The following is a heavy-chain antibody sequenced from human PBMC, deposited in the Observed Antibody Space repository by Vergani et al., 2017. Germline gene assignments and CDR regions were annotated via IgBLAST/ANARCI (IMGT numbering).Heavy chain of an antibody. D-gene: IGHD5-18*01. J-gene: IGHJ4*02. CDR2: IYTSGST. V-gene: IGHV4-61*02. Sequence: QVQLQESGPGLVKPSQTLSLTCTVSGGSISSGSYYWSWIRQPAGKGLEWIGRIYTSGSTNYNPSLKSRVTISVDTSKNQFSLKLSAVTAADTAVYYCAKRLDTAMVFPSDFDYWGQGTLVTVSS. CDR1: GGSISSGSYY. CDR3: AKRLDTAMVFPSDFDY.